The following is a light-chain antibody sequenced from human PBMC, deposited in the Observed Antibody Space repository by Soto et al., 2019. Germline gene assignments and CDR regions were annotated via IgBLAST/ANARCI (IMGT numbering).Light chain of an antibody. CDR2: RAS. J-gene: IGKJ5*01. CDR1: QSVSSL. CDR3: QQYNEWPIT. V-gene: IGKV3-15*01. Sequence: IVLTHSPASLSFSPGDGFTLSVRASQSVSSLLAWYQQKPGQAPRLLIYRASTRATGISGRFSGSGSGTEFTLTITSLQSEDFAVYYCQQYNEWPITFGQGTRLEI.